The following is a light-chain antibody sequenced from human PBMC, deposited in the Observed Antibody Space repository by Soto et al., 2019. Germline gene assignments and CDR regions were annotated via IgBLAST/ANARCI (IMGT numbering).Light chain of an antibody. J-gene: IGKJ5*01. V-gene: IGKV3-11*01. CDR2: GAS. CDR1: QSVSGY. CDR3: QQYTGPPTT. Sequence: EIVLTPSPAPLSLSPGERGHLSCRASQSVSGYLAWYQQKPGQAPRLLIYGASTRAAGIPDRFSGSGSGTDFTLTITRLEPEDSAVYFCQQYTGPPTTFGQGTRLENK.